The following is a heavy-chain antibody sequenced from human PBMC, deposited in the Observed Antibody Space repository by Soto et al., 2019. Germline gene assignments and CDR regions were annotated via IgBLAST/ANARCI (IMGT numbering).Heavy chain of an antibody. CDR3: ARAWTATAGWAKWFDL. V-gene: IGHV4-31*03. CDR1: GGSISGGGYY. D-gene: IGHD6-13*01. J-gene: IGHJ5*02. CDR2: IYYSGTT. Sequence: QVQLQESGPGLVEPSQTLSLTCTVSGGSISGGGYYWSWIRQHPGKGLEWIGYIYYSGTTYYNPSVKNRLTISVDTSKTQFSLKLSSVTAADTAVYYCARAWTATAGWAKWFDLWGQGTLVTVSS.